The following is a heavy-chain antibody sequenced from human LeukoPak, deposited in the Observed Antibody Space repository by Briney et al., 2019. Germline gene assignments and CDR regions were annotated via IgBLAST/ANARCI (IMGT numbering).Heavy chain of an antibody. Sequence: GGSLRLSCAASGLTFSSYSMNWVRQAPGKGLEWVSYISSGSSTIYYADSVKGRFTISRDNAKNSLYLQMSSLRDEDTAVYYCARDHCSGANCQVALDYWGQGTLVTVSS. J-gene: IGHJ4*02. CDR3: ARDHCSGANCQVALDY. V-gene: IGHV3-48*02. D-gene: IGHD2-15*01. CDR2: ISSGSSTI. CDR1: GLTFSSYS.